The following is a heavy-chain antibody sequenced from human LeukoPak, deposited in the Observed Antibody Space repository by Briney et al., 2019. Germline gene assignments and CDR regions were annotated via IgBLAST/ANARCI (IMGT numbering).Heavy chain of an antibody. D-gene: IGHD3-10*01. J-gene: IGHJ4*02. Sequence: SGTLSLTCVVYGGPFGVYYWSWVRQPPGKGLEWIGEINHSGSTNYNPSLKSRVTISVDTSKNHFSLKLSSVTAADTAVYYCAGPGAGDLDYWGQGTLVTVSS. V-gene: IGHV4-34*01. CDR1: GGPFGVYY. CDR2: INHSGST. CDR3: AGPGAGDLDY.